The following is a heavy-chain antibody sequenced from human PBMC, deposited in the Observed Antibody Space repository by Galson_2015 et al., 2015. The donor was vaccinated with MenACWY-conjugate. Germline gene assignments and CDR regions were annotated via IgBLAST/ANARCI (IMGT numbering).Heavy chain of an antibody. CDR3: ARGPLGEYYFDY. CDR2: IYYSGST. J-gene: IGHJ4*02. CDR1: GGSVSSGSYY. V-gene: IGHV4-61*01. D-gene: IGHD3-10*01. Sequence: SEPLSLTCTVSGGSVSSGSYYWSWIRQPPGKGLEWIGYIYYSGSTNYNPSLKSRVTISVDTSKNQFSLKLSSVTAADTAVYYCARGPLGEYYFDYWGQGTLVTVSS.